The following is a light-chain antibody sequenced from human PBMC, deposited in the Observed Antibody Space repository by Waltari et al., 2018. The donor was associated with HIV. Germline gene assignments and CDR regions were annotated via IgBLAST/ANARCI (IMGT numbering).Light chain of an antibody. V-gene: IGLV1-40*01. CDR3: QSSDIRLHGLWV. CDR1: KSNSWAGHD. CDR2: ANS. Sequence: QYLLTQPPSVSATPGQRITSSCTGNKSNSWAGHDVHWYRQLPGTAPRLIIFANSNHPSGVPDRIPGSKSTASASLAITGLQAEDEGYYYCQSSDIRLHGLWVFGGGTKVTVL. J-gene: IGLJ3*02.